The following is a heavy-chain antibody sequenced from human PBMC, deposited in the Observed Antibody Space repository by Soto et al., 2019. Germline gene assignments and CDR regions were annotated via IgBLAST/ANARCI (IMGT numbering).Heavy chain of an antibody. J-gene: IGHJ4*02. V-gene: IGHV3-72*01. CDR2: IRKRTNSYTT. CDR1: GFTFNDHY. D-gene: IGHD6-19*01. CDR3: ARVMVVAGHYYFDY. Sequence: GGSLRLSYEESGFTFNDHYMDWVRQAPGKGLEWVGRIRKRTNSYTTEYAASVKGRFTISRDDSKNSLYLQMNSLKTDDTAVYYCARVMVVAGHYYFDYWGQGP.